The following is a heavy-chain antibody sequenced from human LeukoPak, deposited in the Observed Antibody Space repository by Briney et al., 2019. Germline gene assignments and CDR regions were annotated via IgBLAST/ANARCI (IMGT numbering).Heavy chain of an antibody. V-gene: IGHV1-3*01. CDR2: INAGNGNT. CDR1: GYTFTSYA. CDR3: ARSYYGSGSYYILDY. Sequence: ASVKVXXXASGYTFTSYAMHWVRQAPGHRLEWMGWINAGNGNTKYSQKFQGRVTITRDTSASTAYMELSSLRSEDTAVYYCARSYYGSGSYYILDYWGQGTLVTVSS. D-gene: IGHD3-10*01. J-gene: IGHJ4*02.